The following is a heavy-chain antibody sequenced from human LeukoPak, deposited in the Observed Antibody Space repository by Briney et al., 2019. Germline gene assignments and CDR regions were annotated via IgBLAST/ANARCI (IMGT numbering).Heavy chain of an antibody. V-gene: IGHV4-30-4*01. Sequence: SETLSLTCTVSGGSISSGDYYWTWIRQPPGKGLEWIGYIYYSGSTYYNPSLKSRVTISVDTSKNQFSLKLSSVTAADTAVYYCARDGFNWFDPWGQGTLVTVSS. CDR1: GGSISSGDYY. CDR3: ARDGFNWFDP. J-gene: IGHJ5*02. CDR2: IYYSGST.